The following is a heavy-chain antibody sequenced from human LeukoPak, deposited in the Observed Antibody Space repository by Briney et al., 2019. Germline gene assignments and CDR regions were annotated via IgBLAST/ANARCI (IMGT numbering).Heavy chain of an antibody. CDR1: GDSISSSSYY. CDR2: IYYTGST. J-gene: IGHJ4*02. V-gene: IGHV4-39*07. Sequence: SETLSLTCTVSGDSISSSSYYWGWIRQPPGKGLEWIAYIYYTGSTYYNPSLKSRVTISVDTSKNQFSLKLSSVTAADTAVYYCARRGLWSSSGWYGLLDYWGQGTLVTVSS. D-gene: IGHD6-19*01. CDR3: ARRGLWSSSGWYGLLDY.